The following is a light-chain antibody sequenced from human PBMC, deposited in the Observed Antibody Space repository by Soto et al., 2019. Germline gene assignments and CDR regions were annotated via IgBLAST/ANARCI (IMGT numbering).Light chain of an antibody. J-gene: IGKJ1*01. CDR3: QQSNTFWT. V-gene: IGKV1-5*01. CDR1: QTISSW. Sequence: DIQMTQSPSTLSASVGDRLTITCRASQTISSWLAWYQQKPGKAPKLLIYDVSTLGSGVPSRFSGSGSGTDFTLTISSLQPDDFATYYCQQSNTFWTFGQGTKVEIK. CDR2: DVS.